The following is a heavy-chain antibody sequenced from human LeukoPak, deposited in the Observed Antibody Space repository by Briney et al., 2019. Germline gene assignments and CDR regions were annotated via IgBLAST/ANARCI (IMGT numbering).Heavy chain of an antibody. V-gene: IGHV4-39*01. D-gene: IGHD6-19*01. Sequence: SETLSLTCTVSGGSISSSGYYWGWIRQPPGKGLEWIGSIYYSGSTYYNPSLKSRVTISVDTAKNQFSLKLSSVTAAETAVYYCARLFSSGWTGRLEYWGQGTLVTVSS. CDR2: IYYSGST. CDR3: ARLFSSGWTGRLEY. CDR1: GGSISSSGYY. J-gene: IGHJ4*02.